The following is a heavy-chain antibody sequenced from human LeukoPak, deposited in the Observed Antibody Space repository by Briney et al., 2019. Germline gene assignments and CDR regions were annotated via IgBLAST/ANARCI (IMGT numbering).Heavy chain of an antibody. V-gene: IGHV3-23*01. CDR3: ASQSYARFDP. CDR1: GFTFSSYG. D-gene: IGHD3-16*01. CDR2: ISGSGGST. Sequence: GGTLRLSCAASGFTFSSYGMSWVRQAPGKGLEWVSAISGSGGSTYYADSVKGRFTISRDNSKNTLYLQMNSLRAEDTAVYYCASQSYARFDPWGQGTLVTVSS. J-gene: IGHJ5*02.